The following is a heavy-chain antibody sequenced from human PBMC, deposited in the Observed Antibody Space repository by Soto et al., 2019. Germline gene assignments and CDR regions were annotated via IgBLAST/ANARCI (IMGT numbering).Heavy chain of an antibody. CDR2: ISGSGGTT. Sequence: GGSLRLSCAASGFSFSNFAVNWVRQAPGKGLEWVSTISGSGGTTYYADSVKGRFTISRDNSQDTLFLQMNSLRAEDTAVYYCVRATYFSDSSGYTRCFDYWGQGTLVTVSS. V-gene: IGHV3-23*01. CDR3: VRATYFSDSSGYTRCFDY. CDR1: GFSFSNFA. D-gene: IGHD3-22*01. J-gene: IGHJ4*02.